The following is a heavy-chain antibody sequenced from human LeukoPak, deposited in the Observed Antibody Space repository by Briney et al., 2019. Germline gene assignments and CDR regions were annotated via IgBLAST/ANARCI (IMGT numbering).Heavy chain of an antibody. Sequence: ASVNVSCKASGYTFTNYAIHWVRLAPGQGLEWMGWISAYNGNTNYAQKLQGRVTMTTDTSTSTAYMELRSLRSDDTAVYYCAAGDSSGYYWLLDYWGQGTLVTVSS. J-gene: IGHJ4*02. V-gene: IGHV1-18*01. D-gene: IGHD3-22*01. CDR1: GYTFTNYA. CDR2: ISAYNGNT. CDR3: AAGDSSGYYWLLDY.